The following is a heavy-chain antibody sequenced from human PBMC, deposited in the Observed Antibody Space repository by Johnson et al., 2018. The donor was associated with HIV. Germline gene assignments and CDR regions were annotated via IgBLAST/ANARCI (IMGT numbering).Heavy chain of an antibody. D-gene: IGHD6-6*01. Sequence: VQLVESGGVVVQPGGSLRLSCAASGFTFDDYAMHWVRPAPGKGLEWVSLISWDGGSTYYADSVKVRFTISRDNSKNSLYLQMNSLRAEDTALYYCAKAGPREYSSSLDAFDIWGQGTMVTVSS. J-gene: IGHJ3*02. CDR1: GFTFDDYA. CDR2: ISWDGGST. V-gene: IGHV3-43D*03. CDR3: AKAGPREYSSSLDAFDI.